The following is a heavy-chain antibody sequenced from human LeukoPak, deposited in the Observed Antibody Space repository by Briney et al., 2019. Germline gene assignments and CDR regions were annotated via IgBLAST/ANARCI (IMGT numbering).Heavy chain of an antibody. D-gene: IGHD3-10*01. CDR3: ARTLPGSFFDF. CDR2: IQSDGTTT. J-gene: IGHJ4*02. CDR1: AFSFSDYW. Sequence: PGGSLRLSCVTSAFSFSDYWMHWVRQAPGKGLVWVSRIQSDGTTTYADSVKGRFTLSRDTAKNTFYLQMNSLRAEDTAMYLCARTLPGSFFDFWGQGSLVTVSS. V-gene: IGHV3-74*01.